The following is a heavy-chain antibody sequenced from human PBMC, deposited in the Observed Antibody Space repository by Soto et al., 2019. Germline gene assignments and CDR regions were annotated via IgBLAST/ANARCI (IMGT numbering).Heavy chain of an antibody. CDR2: MNPNSGNT. D-gene: IGHD3-3*01. CDR3: ARGLEKTKYYDFWSGYYLAEPYYYGMDV. CDR1: GYTFTSYG. Sequence: ASVKVSCKASGYTFTSYGISWVRQATGQGLEWMGWMNPNSGNTGYAQKFQGRVTMTRNTSISTAYMELSSLGSEDTAVYYCARGLEKTKYYDFWSGYYLAEPYYYGMDVWGQGTTVTVSS. J-gene: IGHJ6*02. V-gene: IGHV1-8*02.